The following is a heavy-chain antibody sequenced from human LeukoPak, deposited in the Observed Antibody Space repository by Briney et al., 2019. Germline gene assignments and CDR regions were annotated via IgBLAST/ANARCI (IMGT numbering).Heavy chain of an antibody. Sequence: GGSLRLSCAASGFTFSSYAMSWVRQAPGKGLEWVSAISGSGGSTYYADSVKGRFTISRDNSKNPLYLQMNSLRAEDTAVYYCAKAFLELTYYYYGMDVWGQGTTVTVSS. V-gene: IGHV3-23*01. CDR1: GFTFSSYA. CDR3: AKAFLELTYYYYGMDV. J-gene: IGHJ6*02. CDR2: ISGSGGST. D-gene: IGHD1-7*01.